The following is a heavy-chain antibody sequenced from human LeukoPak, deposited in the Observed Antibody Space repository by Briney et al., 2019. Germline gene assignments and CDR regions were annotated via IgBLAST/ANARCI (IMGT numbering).Heavy chain of an antibody. Sequence: PSETLSLTCTVSGGSISSGSYYWSWIQQPAGKGLEWIGRIYTSGSTNYNPSLKSRVTISVDTSKNQFSLKLSSVTAADTAVYYCARDSLYDFWSGYFPQGMDVWGQGTTVTVSS. D-gene: IGHD3-3*01. CDR3: ARDSLYDFWSGYFPQGMDV. CDR1: GGSISSGSYY. V-gene: IGHV4-61*02. J-gene: IGHJ6*02. CDR2: IYTSGST.